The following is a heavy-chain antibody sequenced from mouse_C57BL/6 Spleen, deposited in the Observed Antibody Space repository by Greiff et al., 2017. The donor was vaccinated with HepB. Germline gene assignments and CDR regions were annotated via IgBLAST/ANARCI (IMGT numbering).Heavy chain of an antibody. Sequence: QVQLKQSGAELVKPGASVKLSCKASGYTFTSYWMQWVKQRPGQGLEWIGEIDPSDSYTNYNQKFKGKATWTVDTSSSTAYMQLSSLTSEDSAVYYCARRRRNSYYFDYWGQGTTLTVSS. V-gene: IGHV1-50*01. CDR2: IDPSDSYT. CDR1: GYTFTSYW. CDR3: ARRRRNSYYFDY. J-gene: IGHJ2*01.